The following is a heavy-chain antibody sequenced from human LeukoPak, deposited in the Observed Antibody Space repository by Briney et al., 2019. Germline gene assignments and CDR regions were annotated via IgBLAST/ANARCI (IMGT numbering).Heavy chain of an antibody. V-gene: IGHV4-30-4*01. D-gene: IGHD4-17*01. Sequence: SQTLSLTCTVSGGSISSGDYYWSWIRQPPGKGPEWIGYIYYSGSTYYNPSLKSRVTISVDTSKNQFSLKLSSVTAADTAVYYCAREGTTVTTRNWFDPWGQGTLVTVSS. CDR2: IYYSGST. CDR1: GGSISSGDYY. J-gene: IGHJ5*02. CDR3: AREGTTVTTRNWFDP.